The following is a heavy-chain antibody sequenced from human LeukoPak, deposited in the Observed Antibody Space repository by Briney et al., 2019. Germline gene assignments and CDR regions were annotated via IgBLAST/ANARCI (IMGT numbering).Heavy chain of an antibody. Sequence: PGGSLRLSCAASGFTFSSYAMHWVRQAPGKGLEWVAVISYDGSNKYYADSVKGRFTISRDNSKNTLYLQMNSLRVEDTAVFYCAHSWLPTGDWGQGTLVTVSS. V-gene: IGHV3-30*04. J-gene: IGHJ4*02. CDR2: ISYDGSNK. CDR1: GFTFSSYA. D-gene: IGHD6-19*01. CDR3: AHSWLPTGD.